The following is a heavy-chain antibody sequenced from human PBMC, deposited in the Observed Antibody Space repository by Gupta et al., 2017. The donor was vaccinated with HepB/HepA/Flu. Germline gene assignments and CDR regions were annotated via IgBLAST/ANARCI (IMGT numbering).Heavy chain of an antibody. Sequence: EVQLVESGGGLVQSGGSLRLSCAASGFTVSSHYMTWVRQAPGKGLEWVSVIYSGGNTYYADSVKGRFTISRDNSKNTLYLQMNSLRAEDTAVYYCARDGSGEIDYWGQGTLVTVSS. J-gene: IGHJ4*02. V-gene: IGHV3-66*01. CDR2: IYSGGNT. D-gene: IGHD3-10*01. CDR1: GFTVSSHY. CDR3: ARDGSGEIDY.